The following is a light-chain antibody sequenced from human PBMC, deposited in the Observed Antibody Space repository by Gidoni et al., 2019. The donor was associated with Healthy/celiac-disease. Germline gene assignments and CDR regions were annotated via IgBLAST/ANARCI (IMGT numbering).Light chain of an antibody. CDR2: DVS. Sequence: PGQSVTISCTGTSSDVGGYNYVSWYQQHPGKAPKLMIYDVSKRPSGVPDRFSGSKSGNTASLTISGLQAEDEADYCCCSYAGSYTYVFGTGTKVTVL. CDR3: CSYAGSYTYV. CDR1: SSDVGGYNY. V-gene: IGLV2-11*01. J-gene: IGLJ1*01.